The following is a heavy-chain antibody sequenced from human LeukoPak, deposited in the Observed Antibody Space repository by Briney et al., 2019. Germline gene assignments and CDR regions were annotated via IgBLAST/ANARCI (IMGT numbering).Heavy chain of an antibody. J-gene: IGHJ4*02. Sequence: GGSLRLSSAASGFTFSGDAMSWVGQAPGKGLEWVSVIGGSGGSTYSADSAKGRFTISRDNSKNTLYPQMNSLRAEDTAVYYCAKESTPGIAVAGDFDYWGQGTLVTVSS. V-gene: IGHV3-23*01. CDR2: IGGSGGST. CDR1: GFTFSGDA. D-gene: IGHD6-19*01. CDR3: AKESTPGIAVAGDFDY.